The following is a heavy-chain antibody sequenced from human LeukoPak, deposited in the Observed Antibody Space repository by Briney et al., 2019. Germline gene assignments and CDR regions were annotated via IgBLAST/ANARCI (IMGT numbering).Heavy chain of an antibody. CDR1: GFTFSNYG. D-gene: IGHD3-3*01. CDR3: AKVTNFGFLESLSSL. J-gene: IGHJ4*02. CDR2: ISSYVSET. Sequence: GTSLRLSCAASGFTFSNYGMHWVRQAPGKGLEWVASISSYVSETNYADSVKARFTVSRDNSKNTLYLQMNSLRAEDTAVYYCAKVTNFGFLESLSSLWGQGTLVTVSS. V-gene: IGHV3-30*18.